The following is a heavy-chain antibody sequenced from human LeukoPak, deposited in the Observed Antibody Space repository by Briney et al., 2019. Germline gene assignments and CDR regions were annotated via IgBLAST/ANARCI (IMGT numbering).Heavy chain of an antibody. V-gene: IGHV4-61*02. CDR3: ARNIWFGELSLDY. Sequence: SETLSLTCTVSGGSISSGSYYWSWIRQPAGKGLEWIGRIYTSGSTNYNPSLKSRVTISVDTSKNQFSLKLSSVTAADTAVYYCARNIWFGELSLDYWGQGTLVTVSS. CDR2: IYTSGST. D-gene: IGHD3-10*01. J-gene: IGHJ4*02. CDR1: GGSISSGSYY.